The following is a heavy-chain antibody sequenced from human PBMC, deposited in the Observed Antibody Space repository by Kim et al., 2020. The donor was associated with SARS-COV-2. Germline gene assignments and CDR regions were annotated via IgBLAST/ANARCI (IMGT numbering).Heavy chain of an antibody. CDR3: AKGGYSYGSPFDY. Sequence: GGSLRLSCAASGFTFSSYGMHWVRQAPGKGLEWVAVISYDGSNKYYADSVKGRFTISRDNSKNTLYLQMNSLRAEDTAVYYYAKGGYSYGSPFDYWGQGTLVTVSS. CDR2: ISYDGSNK. J-gene: IGHJ4*02. V-gene: IGHV3-30*18. D-gene: IGHD5-18*01. CDR1: GFTFSSYG.